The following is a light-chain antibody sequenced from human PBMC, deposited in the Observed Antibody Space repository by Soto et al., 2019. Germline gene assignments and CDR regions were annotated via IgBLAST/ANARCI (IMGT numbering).Light chain of an antibody. CDR3: QQRSNWPLT. CDR2: DAS. V-gene: IGKV3-11*01. J-gene: IGKJ4*01. Sequence: PGERATLSCRASQGVSTSLAWYQQKPAQAPRLLIYDASDRATSIPPRFSGSGSGTDFTLTISSLEPEDFAVYYCQQRSNWPLTFGGGTKVEIK. CDR1: QGVSTS.